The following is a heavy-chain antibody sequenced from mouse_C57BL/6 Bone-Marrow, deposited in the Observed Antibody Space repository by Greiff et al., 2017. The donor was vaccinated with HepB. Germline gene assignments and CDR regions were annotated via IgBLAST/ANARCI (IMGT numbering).Heavy chain of an antibody. J-gene: IGHJ2*01. V-gene: IGHV5-6*01. D-gene: IGHD1-1*01. Sequence: EVMLVESGGDLVKPGGSLELSCAASGFTFSSYGMSWVRQTPDKRLEWVATISSGGSYTYYPDSVKGRFTISRDNAKNTLYLQMSSLKSEDTAMYYCARHPYYGSSYGGFFDDWGQGTTLTVSS. CDR3: ARHPYYGSSYGGFFDD. CDR2: ISSGGSYT. CDR1: GFTFSSYG.